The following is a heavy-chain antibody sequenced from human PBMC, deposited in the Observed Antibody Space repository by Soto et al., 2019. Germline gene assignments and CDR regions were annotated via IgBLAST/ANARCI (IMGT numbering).Heavy chain of an antibody. D-gene: IGHD1-26*01. CDR2: IEPRDSYT. J-gene: IGHJ4*02. Sequence: AESLKISCQVSGYMFTSYWLTCFLQLPGKVLECLGRIEPRDSYTNYSPSFQGHVTISVDKSINTAYLQWNSLKASDTAIYYCARVGATTLHYFDSWGQGTLVTVSS. V-gene: IGHV5-10-1*01. CDR3: ARVGATTLHYFDS. CDR1: GYMFTSYW.